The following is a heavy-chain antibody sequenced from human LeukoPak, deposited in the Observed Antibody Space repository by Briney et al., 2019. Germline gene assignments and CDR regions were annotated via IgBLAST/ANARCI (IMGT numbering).Heavy chain of an antibody. J-gene: IGHJ4*02. CDR2: INPSGGST. CDR3: ARTLAAEGVDY. Sequence: ASVKVSCKASGYTFTSYYMHWVRQAPGQGLEWMGIINPSGGSTSYAQKFQGRVTMTGDTSTSTVYMELSSLRSEDTAVYYCARTLAAEGVDYWGQGTLVTVSS. CDR1: GYTFTSYY. D-gene: IGHD6-25*01. V-gene: IGHV1-46*01.